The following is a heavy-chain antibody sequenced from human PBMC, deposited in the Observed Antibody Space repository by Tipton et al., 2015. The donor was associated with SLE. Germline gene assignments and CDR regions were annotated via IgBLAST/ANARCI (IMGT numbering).Heavy chain of an antibody. D-gene: IGHD4-11*01. J-gene: IGHJ6*03. CDR2: IYYRGGT. V-gene: IGHV4-59*02. CDR3: ARGLNSNFYYNYYMDV. CDR1: GASVSSYY. Sequence: TLSLTCSVSGASVSSYYWSWIRQPPGKGLEWIGYIYYRGGTNYNPSLKSRVTISVDTSKNQFSLKLTSVTAADTTVYFCARGLNSNFYYNYYMDVGGKGTTVSVSS.